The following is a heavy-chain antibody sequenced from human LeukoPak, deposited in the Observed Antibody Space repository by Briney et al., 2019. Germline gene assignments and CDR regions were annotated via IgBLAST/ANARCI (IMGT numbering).Heavy chain of an antibody. D-gene: IGHD4-17*01. V-gene: IGHV4-34*01. CDR3: ARRLQDYGDYNWFDP. CDR1: GGSFSGYY. Sequence: SETLSLTCAVYGGSFSGYYWGWIRQPPGKGLEWIGEINHSGSTNYNPSLKSRVTISVDTSKNQFSLKLSSVTAADTAVYYCARRLQDYGDYNWFDPWGQGTLVTVSS. CDR2: INHSGST. J-gene: IGHJ5*02.